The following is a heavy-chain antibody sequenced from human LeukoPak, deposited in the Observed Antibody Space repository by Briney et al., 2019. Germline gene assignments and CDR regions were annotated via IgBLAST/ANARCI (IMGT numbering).Heavy chain of an antibody. Sequence: PGGSLRLSCAASGFTFSSYSMNWVRQAPGKGLEWVSSIRSSSSYIYYADSVKGRFTISRDNAKNSLYLQMNSLRAEDTAVYYCARETAAAARDYWGQGTLVTVSS. J-gene: IGHJ4*02. V-gene: IGHV3-21*01. D-gene: IGHD6-13*01. CDR2: IRSSSSYI. CDR3: ARETAAAARDY. CDR1: GFTFSSYS.